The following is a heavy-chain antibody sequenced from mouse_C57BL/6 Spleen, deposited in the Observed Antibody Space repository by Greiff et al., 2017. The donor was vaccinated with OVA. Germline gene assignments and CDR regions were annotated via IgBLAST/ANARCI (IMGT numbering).Heavy chain of an antibody. Sequence: ESGPGLVKPSQSLSLTCSVTGYSITSGYYWNWIRQFPGNKLEWMGYISYDGSNNYNPSLKNRISITRDTSKNQFFLKLNSVTTEDTATYYCARISYYGSSYWYFDVWGTGTTVTVSS. CDR1: GYSITSGYY. V-gene: IGHV3-6*01. CDR2: ISYDGSN. D-gene: IGHD1-1*01. J-gene: IGHJ1*03. CDR3: ARISYYGSSYWYFDV.